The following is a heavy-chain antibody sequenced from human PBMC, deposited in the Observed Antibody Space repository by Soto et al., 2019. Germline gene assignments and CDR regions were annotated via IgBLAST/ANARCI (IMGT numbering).Heavy chain of an antibody. Sequence: SETLSLTCAVYGGSFSCYYWIWIRQPPGKGLEWIGEINHSGSTNYNPSLKSRVTISVDTSKNQFSLKLSSVTAADTAVYYCARDLAGPFDYWGQGTLVTVSS. J-gene: IGHJ4*02. V-gene: IGHV4-34*01. CDR2: INHSGST. CDR3: ARDLAGPFDY. D-gene: IGHD6-13*01. CDR1: GGSFSCYY.